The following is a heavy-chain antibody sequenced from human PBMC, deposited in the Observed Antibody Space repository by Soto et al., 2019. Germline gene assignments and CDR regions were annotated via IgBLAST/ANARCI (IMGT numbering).Heavy chain of an antibody. J-gene: IGHJ5*01. CDR1: GCSISIISHS. V-gene: IGHV4-39*02. CDR2: IFYNGIT. CDR3: ARVRQGCSANNCYFDP. D-gene: IGHD1-1*01. Sequence: PSETLSLTWTVSGCSISIISHSWGWIRQSPGQGLEWIGNIFYNGITYYNPSLKSRVTISADTSKNHFSLNLNSVTAADTAIYYCARVRQGCSANNCYFDPWGQGTQVTVSS.